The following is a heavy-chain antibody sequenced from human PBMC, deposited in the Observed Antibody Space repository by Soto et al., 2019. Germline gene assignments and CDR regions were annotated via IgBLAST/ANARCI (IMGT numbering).Heavy chain of an antibody. CDR2: IYYSGST. CDR3: ARAGWNDRFDP. J-gene: IGHJ5*02. Sequence: PSETLSLTCTVSGGSISSYYWSWIRQPPGKGLEWIGYIYYSGSTNYNPSLKSRVTISVDTSKNQFSLKLSSVTAADTAVYYCARAGWNDRFDPWGQGTLVTVS. D-gene: IGHD1-1*01. CDR1: GGSISSYY. V-gene: IGHV4-59*01.